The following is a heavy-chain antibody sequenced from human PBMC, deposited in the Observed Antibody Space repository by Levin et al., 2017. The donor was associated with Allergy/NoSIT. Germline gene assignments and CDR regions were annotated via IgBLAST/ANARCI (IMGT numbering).Heavy chain of an antibody. V-gene: IGHV3-74*01. CDR1: GFTFSHNF. Sequence: ETLSLTCAASGFTFSHNFMHWVRQVPGKGLVWVSRLNSDGSATNYADSVKGRFTISRDNARNTLYLQMNSLRPEDTAIYYCARGGCSSTSCLDYWGQGALVTVSS. J-gene: IGHJ4*02. CDR2: LNSDGSAT. D-gene: IGHD2-2*01. CDR3: ARGGCSSTSCLDY.